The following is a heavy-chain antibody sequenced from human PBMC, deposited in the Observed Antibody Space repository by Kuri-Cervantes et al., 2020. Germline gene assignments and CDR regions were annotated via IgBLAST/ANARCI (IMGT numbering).Heavy chain of an antibody. V-gene: IGHV3-23*01. CDR1: GFTFNSHP. CDR3: AKDRLPNDAAFDI. CDR2: IRGGNT. Sequence: GESLKISCSASGFTFNSHPMTWVRQVSGKGLEWVSAIRGGNTYYTDSVKGRFTISRDNSKNTLYLQMNSLRPEDTAVYCCAKDRLPNDAAFDIWGQGTMVTVSS. D-gene: IGHD2-8*01. J-gene: IGHJ3*02.